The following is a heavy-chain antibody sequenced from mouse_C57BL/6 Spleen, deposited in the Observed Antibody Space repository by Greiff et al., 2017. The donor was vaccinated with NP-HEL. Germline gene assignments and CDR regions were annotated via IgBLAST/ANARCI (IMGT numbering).Heavy chain of an antibody. V-gene: IGHV1-69*01. Sequence: QVQLQQPGAELVMPGASVKLSCKASGYTFTSYWMHWVKQRPGQGLEWIGEIDPSDSYTNYNQKFKGKSTLTEDKSSSTAYMQLSSLTSEDSAVYYCARRYGSSSNYFDYWGQGTTLTVSS. D-gene: IGHD1-1*01. CDR1: GYTFTSYW. CDR2: IDPSDSYT. J-gene: IGHJ2*01. CDR3: ARRYGSSSNYFDY.